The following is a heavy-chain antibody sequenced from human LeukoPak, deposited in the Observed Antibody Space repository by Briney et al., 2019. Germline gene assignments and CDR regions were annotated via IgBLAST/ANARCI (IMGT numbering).Heavy chain of an antibody. CDR2: INPNSGGT. CDR1: GYTFTGYY. V-gene: IGHV1-2*02. J-gene: IGHJ2*01. D-gene: IGHD4-17*01. CDR3: ATRDYGDNWYFDL. Sequence: ASVKVSCKASGYTFTGYYMHWVRQAPGQGLEWMGWINPNSGGTNYAQKFQGRVTMTRDTSISTAYMELSRLRSDDTAVYYCATRDYGDNWYFDLWGRGTLVTVSS.